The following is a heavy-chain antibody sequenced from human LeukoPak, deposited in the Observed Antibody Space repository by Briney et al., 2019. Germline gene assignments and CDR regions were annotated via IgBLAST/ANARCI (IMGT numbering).Heavy chain of an antibody. CDR3: ARGRVVAYFDY. Sequence: GGSLRLSCAASGFTFSSYSMNWVRQAPGKGLEWVSSISSSSSYIYYADSVKGRFTISRDNGKNSLYLQMNSLRAEDTAVYYCARGRVVAYFDYWGQGTLVTVSS. CDR2: ISSSSSYI. CDR1: GFTFSSYS. V-gene: IGHV3-21*01. J-gene: IGHJ4*02. D-gene: IGHD3-3*01.